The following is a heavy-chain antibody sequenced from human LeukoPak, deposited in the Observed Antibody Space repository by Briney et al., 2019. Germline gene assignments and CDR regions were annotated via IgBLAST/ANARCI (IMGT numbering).Heavy chain of an antibody. CDR3: AKDQKSIAATGYDY. J-gene: IGHJ4*02. CDR1: GFTFSSYG. Sequence: GGSLRLSCAASGFTFSSYGMSWVRQAPGKGLEWVSGISGRGGSTYYADSVKGRFTISRDNSKNTLYLQMNSLRAEDTAVYFCAKDQKSIAATGYDYWGQGTLVTVSS. CDR2: ISGRGGST. D-gene: IGHD6-13*01. V-gene: IGHV3-23*01.